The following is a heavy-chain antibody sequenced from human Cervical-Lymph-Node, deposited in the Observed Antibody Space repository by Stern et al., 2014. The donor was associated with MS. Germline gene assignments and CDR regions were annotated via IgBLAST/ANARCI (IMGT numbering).Heavy chain of an antibody. J-gene: IGHJ5*02. CDR3: ALSSETSDRWYSLGYDL. V-gene: IGHV1-69*01. CDR2: IFPCFGTP. Sequence: QVQLVESGGEVTKPGSSVKVSCKASGCTFSKFRSSWVRQAPGQGLEWMGGIFPCFGTPSYAQEFRGRVTITADVTTSTVYMELSSLRSDDTAVYYCALSSETSDRWYSLGYDLWGQGTLVTVSS. D-gene: IGHD6-13*01. CDR1: GCTFSKFR.